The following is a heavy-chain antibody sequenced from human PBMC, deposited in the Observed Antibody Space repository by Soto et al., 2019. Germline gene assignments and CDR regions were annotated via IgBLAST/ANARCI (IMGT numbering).Heavy chain of an antibody. Sequence: SETLSLTCTVSGGSISSYYWSWIRQPPGKGLEWIGYVHDSWGSHYNPSLKSRVAISLDTSKSQFSLKLTSVTATDTAVYYCARDANFGSGDSSFWAFDIWGQGTMVTVS. CDR3: ARDANFGSGDSSFWAFDI. CDR2: VHDSWGS. V-gene: IGHV4-59*12. CDR1: GGSISSYY. J-gene: IGHJ3*02. D-gene: IGHD3-10*01.